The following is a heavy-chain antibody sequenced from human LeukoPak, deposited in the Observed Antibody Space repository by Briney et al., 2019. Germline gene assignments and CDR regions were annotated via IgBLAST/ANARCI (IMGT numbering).Heavy chain of an antibody. V-gene: IGHV4-59*11. CDR2: VSDSGST. D-gene: IGHD6-13*01. CDR1: GGSISSHY. Sequence: SETLSLTCTVSGGSISSHYWSWIRQPPGKGLEWIGYVSDSGSTNYNPSFKSRVTVSVDTSKDQFSLKLTSVTAADTAVYYCARTGSSWPLYYYYYMDVWGKGTTVTVSS. CDR3: ARTGSSWPLYYYYYMDV. J-gene: IGHJ6*03.